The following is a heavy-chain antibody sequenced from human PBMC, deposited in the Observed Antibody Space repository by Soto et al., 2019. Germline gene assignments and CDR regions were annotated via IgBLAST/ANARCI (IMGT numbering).Heavy chain of an antibody. D-gene: IGHD2-15*01. CDR2: IYYSGST. J-gene: IGHJ5*02. V-gene: IGHV4-31*03. CDR1: GGSISSGGYY. Sequence: SETLSLTCTVSGGSISSGGYYWSWIRQHPGKGLEWIGYIYYSGSTYYNPSLKSRVTISVDTSKNQFSLKLSSVTAADTAVYYCARGCECRHPNWFDPWGQGTLVTVSS. CDR3: ARGCECRHPNWFDP.